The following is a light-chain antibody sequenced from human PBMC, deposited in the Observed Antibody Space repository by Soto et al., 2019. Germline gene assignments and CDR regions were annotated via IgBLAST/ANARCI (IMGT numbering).Light chain of an antibody. CDR2: GAS. CDR3: QQYNIWPPWT. J-gene: IGKJ2*02. Sequence: EIVMTQSPATLSVSPGERATLSCRASQSVSSNLAWYQQKPGQAPRLLIYGASTRATGIPARFSGSRSGTEFTLTISSLQSEDFAVYYCQQYNIWPPWTFGQGTNLEIK. CDR1: QSVSSN. V-gene: IGKV3-15*01.